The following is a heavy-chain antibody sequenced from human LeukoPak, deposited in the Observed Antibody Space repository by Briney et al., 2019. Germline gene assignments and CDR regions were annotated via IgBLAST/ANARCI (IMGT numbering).Heavy chain of an antibody. Sequence: SETLSLTCAVYGGSFSGYYWSWIRQPPGKGLEWIGEINHSGSTNYNPSLKSRVTISVDTSKNQFSLKLSSVTAADTAVYYCAGEANVVVAAKRHWFDPWGQGTLVTVSS. CDR2: INHSGST. CDR3: AGEANVVVAAKRHWFDP. CDR1: GGSFSGYY. V-gene: IGHV4-34*01. D-gene: IGHD2-15*01. J-gene: IGHJ5*02.